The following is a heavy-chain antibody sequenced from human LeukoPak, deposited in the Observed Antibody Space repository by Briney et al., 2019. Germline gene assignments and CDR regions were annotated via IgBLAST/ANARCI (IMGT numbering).Heavy chain of an antibody. CDR3: AKRGGLHNWFDP. V-gene: IGHV3-23*01. CDR2: ISGSGGST. Sequence: GGSLRLSCAGSVITLSNYGMSGVRQAPGKGLEWVSAISGSGGSTYYADSVKGRFTISRDNSKNTLYLQMNSLRAGDTAVYYCAKRGGLHNWFDPWGQGTLVTVSS. CDR1: VITLSNYG. J-gene: IGHJ5*02. D-gene: IGHD6-25*01.